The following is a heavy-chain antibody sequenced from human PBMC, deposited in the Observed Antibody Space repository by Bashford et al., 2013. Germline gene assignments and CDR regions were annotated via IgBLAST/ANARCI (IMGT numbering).Heavy chain of an antibody. J-gene: IGHJ3*02. CDR2: SFTLGAP. D-gene: IGHD4-17*01. CDR1: GGSITNSY. V-gene: IGHV4-59*08. Sequence: SETLSLTCTVSGGSITNSYWSWIRQPPGEGTGSGLGISFTLGAPNFNPSLKSRVTMSVDTSKSQFSLKLSSVTAADTAVYLCARHTVTLDAFDNLGPKGTMVTRLL. CDR3: ARHTVTLDAFDN.